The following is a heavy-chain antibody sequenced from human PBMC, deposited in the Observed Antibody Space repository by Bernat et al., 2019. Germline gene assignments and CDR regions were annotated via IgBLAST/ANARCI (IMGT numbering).Heavy chain of an antibody. Sequence: EVQLMESGGGLVQPGGSLRLSCAASGFTFSNHAMNWVRQAPGKGLEWVSGISGNGIDTYYADSVKGRFTRSRDNSKNTMYLQLNSLRAEDTAVYYCAKSATGTTFGSHYWGQGTLVTVSS. J-gene: IGHJ4*02. CDR1: GFTFSNHA. V-gene: IGHV3-23*01. CDR3: AKSATGTTFGSHY. CDR2: ISGNGIDT. D-gene: IGHD1-7*01.